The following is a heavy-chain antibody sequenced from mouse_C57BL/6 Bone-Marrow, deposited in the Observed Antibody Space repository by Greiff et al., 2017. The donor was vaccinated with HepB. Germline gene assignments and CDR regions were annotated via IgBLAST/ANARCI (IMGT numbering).Heavy chain of an antibody. CDR1: GYTFTSYW. J-gene: IGHJ3*01. Sequence: QVQLQQPGAELVKPGASVKVSCKASGYTFTSYWMHWVKQRPGQGLEWIGRIHPSDSDTNYNQKFKGKATLTVYKSSSTAYMQLSSLTSEDSAVYYCAIWGYSPWFAYWGQGTLVTVSA. CDR3: AIWGYSPWFAY. CDR2: IHPSDSDT. V-gene: IGHV1-74*01. D-gene: IGHD2-3*01.